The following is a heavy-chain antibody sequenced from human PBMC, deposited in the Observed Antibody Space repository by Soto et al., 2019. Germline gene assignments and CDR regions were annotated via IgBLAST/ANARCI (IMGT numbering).Heavy chain of an antibody. Sequence: EVQLLQSGGGVVQPGRSLRLSCVGSGFSFDDYAMHWVRQVPGKGLEWVAGINWNGGSEDYSDSVRGRFVIDRDNAKSSVYLEMMSLIAEDTAVYYSAKSVQQWADYFDYWGQGTLVSVSS. D-gene: IGHD1-1*01. CDR2: INWNGGSE. V-gene: IGHV3-9*01. CDR3: AKSVQQWADYFDY. J-gene: IGHJ4*02. CDR1: GFSFDDYA.